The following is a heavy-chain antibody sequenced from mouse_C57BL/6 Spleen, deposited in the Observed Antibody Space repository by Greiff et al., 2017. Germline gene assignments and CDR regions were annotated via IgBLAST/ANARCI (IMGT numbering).Heavy chain of an antibody. CDR3: AREGSNAWFAY. D-gene: IGHD1-1*01. CDR2: FSSGSSTI. Sequence: EVHLVESGGGLVKPGGSLKLSCAASGFTFSDYGMHWVRQAPEKGLEWVAYFSSGSSTIYYADTVKGRFTISRDNAKHTLFLQMTSLRSADTAMYYCAREGSNAWFAYWGQGTLVTVSA. J-gene: IGHJ3*01. V-gene: IGHV5-17*01. CDR1: GFTFSDYG.